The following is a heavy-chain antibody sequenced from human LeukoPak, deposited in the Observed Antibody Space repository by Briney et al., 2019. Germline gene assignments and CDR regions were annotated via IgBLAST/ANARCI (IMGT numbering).Heavy chain of an antibody. CDR3: ATLYGGSTDY. J-gene: IGHJ4*02. CDR2: IKPDGSSM. D-gene: IGHD5-12*01. V-gene: IGHV3-74*01. CDR1: GFTFSSCW. Sequence: GGSLRLSCAASGFTFSSCWMNWVRQAPGKGLVWVSRIKPDGSSMSYADSVQGRFTISRDNAKNTLYLQMNSLRAEDTAVYYCATLYGGSTDYWGQGTLVTVSS.